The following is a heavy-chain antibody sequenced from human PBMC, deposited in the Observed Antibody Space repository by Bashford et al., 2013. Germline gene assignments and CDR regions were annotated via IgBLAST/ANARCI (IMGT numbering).Heavy chain of an antibody. CDR1: GYKFSSYA. CDR2: INGGNANT. J-gene: IGHJ4*02. CDR3: VKDSGVTTAALWY. Sequence: VASVKVSCKASGYKFSSYAIHWVRQAPDQRLEWMGWINGGNANTRNSQKFQDRVTITRDTSATTAYMELSSLTSEDTALYYCVKDSGVTTAALWYWGQGTLVTVSS. V-gene: IGHV1-3*01. D-gene: IGHD1-26*01.